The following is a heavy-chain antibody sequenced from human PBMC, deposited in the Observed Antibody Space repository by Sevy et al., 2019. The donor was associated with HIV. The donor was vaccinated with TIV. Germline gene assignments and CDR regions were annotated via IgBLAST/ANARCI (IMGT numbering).Heavy chain of an antibody. Sequence: QPGGSLRLSCAASGFTFSNYDMHWVRQTPGKGLEWVALIRSRGDNQYYADSVKGRFTVSRDNSKNTLYLLMNSLRGEDTAVYYCSRESIDYNIPFEYWGQGTLVTVSS. J-gene: IGHJ4*02. V-gene: IGHV3-30*02. CDR1: GFTFSNYD. D-gene: IGHD1-20*01. CDR2: IRSRGDNQ. CDR3: SRESIDYNIPFEY.